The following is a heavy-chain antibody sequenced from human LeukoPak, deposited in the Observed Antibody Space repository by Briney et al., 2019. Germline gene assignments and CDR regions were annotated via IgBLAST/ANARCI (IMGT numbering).Heavy chain of an antibody. CDR1: GFTFSSYA. V-gene: IGHV3-30-3*01. CDR3: ARGNDILTGYYSHLGMDV. CDR2: ISYDGSNK. Sequence: GGSLRLSCAASGFTFSSYAMHWVRQAPGKGLEWVAVISYDGSNKYYADSVKGRFTISRDNSKNTLYLQMNSLRAEDTAVYYCARGNDILTGYYSHLGMDVWGQGTTVTVSS. D-gene: IGHD3-9*01. J-gene: IGHJ6*02.